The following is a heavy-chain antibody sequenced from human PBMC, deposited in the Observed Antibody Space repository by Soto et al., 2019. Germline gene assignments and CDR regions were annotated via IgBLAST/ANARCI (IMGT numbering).Heavy chain of an antibody. CDR3: AKDLYGSETYPYYCGMDV. J-gene: IGHJ6*02. Sequence: GGSLRLSCAASGFTFSRFGMHWVRQAQGKGLKWVAVISYDGSNRFYADSGKGRFSISRDNSKNTLYLQMNSLRPEDTAVYYCAKDLYGSETYPYYCGMDVWCQGTTVTVSS. D-gene: IGHD3-10*01. CDR2: ISYDGSNR. CDR1: GFTFSRFG. V-gene: IGHV3-30*18.